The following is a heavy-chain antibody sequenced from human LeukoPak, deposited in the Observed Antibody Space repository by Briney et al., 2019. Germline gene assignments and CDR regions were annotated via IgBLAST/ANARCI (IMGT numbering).Heavy chain of an antibody. Sequence: SETLSLTCTVSGGSISSYYWSWIRQPPGKGLEWIGYIYYSGSTNYNPSLKSRVTISVDTSKNQFSLKLSSVTAADTAAYYCARGPSYDFWSGYYPTNWFDPWGQGILVTVSS. CDR2: IYYSGST. CDR3: ARGPSYDFWSGYYPTNWFDP. V-gene: IGHV4-59*01. J-gene: IGHJ5*02. D-gene: IGHD3-3*01. CDR1: GGSISSYY.